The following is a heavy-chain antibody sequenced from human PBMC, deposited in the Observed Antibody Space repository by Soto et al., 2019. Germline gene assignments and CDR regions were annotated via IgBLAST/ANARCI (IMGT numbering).Heavy chain of an antibody. D-gene: IGHD6-19*01. Sequence: GGSLRLSCAASGLTFSSYAMNWVRQAPGKGLEWVSVISGTGGSASYADSVKGRFTISRDNSKNTMYLQMNSLRAEDTATYYCVKEGSGWYSRGSFHFCGRGTMVTVSS. CDR2: ISGTGGSA. CDR1: GLTFSSYA. J-gene: IGHJ3*01. V-gene: IGHV3-23*01. CDR3: VKEGSGWYSRGSFHF.